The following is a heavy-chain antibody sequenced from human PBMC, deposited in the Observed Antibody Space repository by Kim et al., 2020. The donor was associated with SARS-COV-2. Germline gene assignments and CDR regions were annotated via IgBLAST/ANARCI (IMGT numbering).Heavy chain of an antibody. V-gene: IGHV4-59*12. CDR3: ARDSHGSGSYFMAYGY. J-gene: IGHJ4*02. D-gene: IGHD3-10*01. Sequence: RSLQSRITISIDTSKNQFSLKLTSVTAADTAVYYCARDSHGSGSYFMAYGYWGQGTLVTVSS.